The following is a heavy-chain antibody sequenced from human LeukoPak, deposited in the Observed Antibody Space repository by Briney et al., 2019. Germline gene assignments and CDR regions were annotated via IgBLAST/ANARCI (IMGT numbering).Heavy chain of an antibody. CDR1: GFTFSSYW. Sequence: GGSLRLSCAASGFTFSSYWMSWVRQAPGKGLEWVANIKDDGSEKYYVDSVKGRFTISRDNAKKSLYLQMNSLRDEDTALYYCAKDQATFGIYDYGMDVWGQGTKVTVSS. CDR3: AKDQATFGIYDYGMDV. J-gene: IGHJ6*02. V-gene: IGHV3-7*03. CDR2: IKDDGSEK. D-gene: IGHD3-3*01.